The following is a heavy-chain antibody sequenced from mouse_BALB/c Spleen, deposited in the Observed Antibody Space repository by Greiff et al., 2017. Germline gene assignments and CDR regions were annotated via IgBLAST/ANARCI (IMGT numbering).Heavy chain of an antibody. CDR1: GFTFSSYA. Sequence: EVKLMESGGGLVKPGGSLKLSCAASGFTFSSYAMSWVRQSPEKRLEWVAEISSGGSYTYYPDTVTGRFTISRDNAKNTLYLEMSSLRSEDTAMYYCARDDSYGHWFAYWGQGTLVTVSA. CDR2: ISSGGSYT. D-gene: IGHD2-10*02. V-gene: IGHV5-9-4*01. CDR3: ARDDSYGHWFAY. J-gene: IGHJ3*01.